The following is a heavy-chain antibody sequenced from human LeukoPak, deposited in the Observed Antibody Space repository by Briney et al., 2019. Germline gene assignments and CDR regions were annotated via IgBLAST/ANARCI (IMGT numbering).Heavy chain of an antibody. CDR2: IYSSGST. CDR1: GLSIRCCH. CDR3: ARYISSWTDAFDI. D-gene: IGHD6-13*01. J-gene: IGHJ3*02. Sequence: SSETLSLTCSVSGLSIRCCHCRWTRQPAGKGLEWIGRIYSSGSTNYNPSLKSRVTMSVDTSNNQFSLKVSSVTAAYWAGRDRARYISSWTDAFDIWGQGTMVTVSS. V-gene: IGHV4-4*07.